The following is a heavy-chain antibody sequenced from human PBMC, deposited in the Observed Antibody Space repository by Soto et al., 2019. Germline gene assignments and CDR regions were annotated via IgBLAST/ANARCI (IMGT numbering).Heavy chain of an antibody. CDR1: GFTFSGSA. CDR3: TRRRHDIAAAAGFDY. CDR2: IRSKANSYAT. Sequence: EVQLVESGGGLVQPGGSLKLSCAASGFTFSGSAMHWVRQASGKGLEWVGRIRSKANSYATAYAASVKGRFTISRDDSNNTAYLQMKSLKTEDTAVYYCTRRRHDIAAAAGFDYWGQGTLDTVSS. D-gene: IGHD6-13*01. J-gene: IGHJ4*02. V-gene: IGHV3-73*02.